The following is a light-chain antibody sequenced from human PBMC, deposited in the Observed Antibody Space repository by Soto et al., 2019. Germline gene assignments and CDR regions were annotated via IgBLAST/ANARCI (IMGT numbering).Light chain of an antibody. CDR3: CSYAGTNNFYV. CDR2: EVS. Sequence: QSVLTQPPSASGSPGQSVTISCTGTSSDVGGYNYVSWYQQRPGKAPKLMIYEVSKRPLGVPDRFSGSKSANTASLTVSGLQAEDEADYYCCSYAGTNNFYVFGTGTKVTVL. CDR1: SSDVGGYNY. V-gene: IGLV2-8*01. J-gene: IGLJ1*01.